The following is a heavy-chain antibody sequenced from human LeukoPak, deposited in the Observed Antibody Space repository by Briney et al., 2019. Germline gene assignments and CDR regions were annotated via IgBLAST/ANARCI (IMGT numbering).Heavy chain of an antibody. CDR1: GGSIGSSSYY. Sequence: SETLSLTCTVSGGSIGSSSYYWGWIRQPPGKGLEWIGSVYYSGSTYYNPSLKSRVTISVDTSKNQFSLKLSSVTAADTAVYYCARSIQPWGAYYFDYWGQGTLVTVSS. J-gene: IGHJ4*02. D-gene: IGHD5-18*01. CDR3: ARSIQPWGAYYFDY. V-gene: IGHV4-39*01. CDR2: VYYSGST.